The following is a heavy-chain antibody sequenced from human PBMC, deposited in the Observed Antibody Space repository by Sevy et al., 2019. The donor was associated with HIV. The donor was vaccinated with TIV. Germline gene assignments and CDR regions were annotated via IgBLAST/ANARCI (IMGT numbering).Heavy chain of an antibody. D-gene: IGHD3-10*01. Sequence: ASVKVSCKASGYTFSSNGIAWVRQAPGQGLQWMGWIGVYNGNSNYAQNLRDRVTMTIDTSTSTAYMELKSLRSDDTAVYYCARVPTYYFGSGTYFDYWGQGTLVTVSS. CDR2: IGVYNGNS. V-gene: IGHV1-18*01. J-gene: IGHJ4*02. CDR3: ARVPTYYFGSGTYFDY. CDR1: GYTFSSNG.